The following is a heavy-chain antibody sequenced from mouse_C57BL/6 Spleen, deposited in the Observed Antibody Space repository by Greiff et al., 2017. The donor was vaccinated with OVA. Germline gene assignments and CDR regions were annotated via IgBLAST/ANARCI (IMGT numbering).Heavy chain of an antibody. CDR3: ARSDYYGSSPLAY. CDR2: IYPGGGYT. V-gene: IGHV1-63*01. D-gene: IGHD1-1*01. J-gene: IGHJ3*01. Sequence: VQLQQSGAELVRPGTSVKMSCKASGYTFTNYWIGWAKQRPGHGLEWIGDIYPGGGYTNYNEKFKGQATLTADKSSSTAYMQFSSLTSEDSAIYYCARSDYYGSSPLAYWGQGTLVTVSA. CDR1: GYTFTNYW.